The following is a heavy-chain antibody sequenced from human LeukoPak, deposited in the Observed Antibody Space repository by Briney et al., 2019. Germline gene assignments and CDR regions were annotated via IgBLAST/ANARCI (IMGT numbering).Heavy chain of an antibody. Sequence: PGGSLRLSCAASGFTFSDYYMSWIRRAPGKGLEWVSYISSSGSTIYYADSVKGRFTISRDNAKNSLYLQMNSLRAEDTAVYYCARALTIFGVVNGMDVWGQGTTVTVSS. CDR3: ARALTIFGVVNGMDV. J-gene: IGHJ6*02. CDR1: GFTFSDYY. D-gene: IGHD3-3*01. CDR2: ISSSGSTI. V-gene: IGHV3-11*04.